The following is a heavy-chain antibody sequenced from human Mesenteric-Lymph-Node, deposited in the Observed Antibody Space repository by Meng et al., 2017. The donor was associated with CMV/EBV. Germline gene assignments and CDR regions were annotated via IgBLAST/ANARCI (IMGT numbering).Heavy chain of an antibody. CDR3: VRDNFGIAATGDY. J-gene: IGHJ4*02. Sequence: SETLSLTCSVSGGSVSSGNHYWTWIRQPPGKGLEWIGSISYSGSTYYNPSLKSRVTISVDTSKNQFSLKLSSVTAADTAVYYCVRDNFGIAATGDYWGQGTLVTVSS. V-gene: IGHV4-39*07. D-gene: IGHD6-13*01. CDR1: GGSVSSGNHY. CDR2: ISYSGST.